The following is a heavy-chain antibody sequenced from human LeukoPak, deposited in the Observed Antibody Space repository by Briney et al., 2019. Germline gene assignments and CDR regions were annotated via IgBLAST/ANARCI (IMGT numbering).Heavy chain of an antibody. J-gene: IGHJ4*02. V-gene: IGHV1-18*01. CDR2: ISGYNRNT. CDR3: ARDGLRSEWSYFDY. D-gene: IGHD3-3*01. CDR1: GYTFDNYG. Sequence: GASVKVSCKASGYTFDNYGISWVRQAPGQGFEGKGWISGYNRNTKYAQRLQGRVIMTTDTSTSTVYMELRSLRSDDTAIYYCARDGLRSEWSYFDYWGQGTLVTVFS.